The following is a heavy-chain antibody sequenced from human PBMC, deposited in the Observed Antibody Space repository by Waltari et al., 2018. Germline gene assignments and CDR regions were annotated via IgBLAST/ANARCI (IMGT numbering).Heavy chain of an antibody. V-gene: IGHV3-30*02. Sequence: QVQLVESGGGVVQPGGSLRLSCAASGFTFRSYGMHWVRQAPGKGLEWVAFIRYDGSNKYYADSVKGRFTISRDNSKNTLYLQMNSLRAEDTAVYYCAKHQDWFDPWGQGTLVTVSS. CDR1: GFTFRSYG. CDR2: IRYDGSNK. CDR3: AKHQDWFDP. J-gene: IGHJ5*02.